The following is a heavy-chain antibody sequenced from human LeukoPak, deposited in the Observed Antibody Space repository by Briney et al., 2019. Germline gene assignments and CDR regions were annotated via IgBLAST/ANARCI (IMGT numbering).Heavy chain of an antibody. D-gene: IGHD2-21*01. CDR1: GFTFSTYV. CDR2: ISGSGGST. Sequence: GGSLTLSCAASGFTFSTYVVNWVRQAPGKGLQWVSTISGSGGSTYYADSVKGRFTISRDNSKKTLYLQMNSLRAEDTAVYYCAKGKVNHDGALDAWGQGTLVTVSS. CDR3: AKGKVNHDGALDA. V-gene: IGHV3-23*01. J-gene: IGHJ3*01.